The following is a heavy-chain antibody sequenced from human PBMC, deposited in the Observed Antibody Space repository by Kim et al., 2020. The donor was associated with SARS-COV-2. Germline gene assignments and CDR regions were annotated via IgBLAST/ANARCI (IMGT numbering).Heavy chain of an antibody. CDR1: GFTFSDYA. CDR2: VSGSGGNT. CDR3: AKDGPGRKTVNRYYYYAMDV. V-gene: IGHV3-23*01. Sequence: GGSLRLSCTASGFTFSDYAMSWVRQVPGKGLEWVSVVSGSGGNTYYADSVKGRFTVSRDNSKNTLFLQMSSLRPEDTAVYYCAKDGPGRKTVNRYYYYAMDVWGQGNTVSVS. J-gene: IGHJ6*02. D-gene: IGHD3-10*01.